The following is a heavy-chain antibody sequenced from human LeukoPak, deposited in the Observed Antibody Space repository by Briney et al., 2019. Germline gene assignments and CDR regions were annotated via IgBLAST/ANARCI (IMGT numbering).Heavy chain of an antibody. CDR2: IWDDGSNK. D-gene: IGHD3-22*01. Sequence: GGSLRLSCAASGFTFSSYGMHWVRQAPGKGLEWVAVIWDDGSNKYYADSVKRRFTISRDNSKNTLYLQMNSLRAEDTAVYYCAKEQYYYDSSGYCPLFDYWGEGTLVTVSS. V-gene: IGHV3-33*06. CDR1: GFTFSSYG. CDR3: AKEQYYYDSSGYCPLFDY. J-gene: IGHJ4*02.